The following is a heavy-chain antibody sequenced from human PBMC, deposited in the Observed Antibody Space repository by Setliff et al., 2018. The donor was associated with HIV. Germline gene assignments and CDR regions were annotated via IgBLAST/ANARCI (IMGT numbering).Heavy chain of an antibody. J-gene: IGHJ6*02. Sequence: PSETLSLTCTVSGGSISSGSYYWSWIRQPAGKGLEWIGHIYTGGSTNYNPSLKSRVTISGDTSTNLFSLKLSSVTAADTAVYYCARGHCSGTNCYGVDYYGMDVWGQGTTVTVSS. CDR2: IYTGGST. D-gene: IGHD2-2*01. V-gene: IGHV4-61*09. CDR1: GGSISSGSYY. CDR3: ARGHCSGTNCYGVDYYGMDV.